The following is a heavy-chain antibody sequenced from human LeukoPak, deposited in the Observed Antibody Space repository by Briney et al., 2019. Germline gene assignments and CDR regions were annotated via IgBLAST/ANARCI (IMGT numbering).Heavy chain of an antibody. J-gene: IGHJ4*02. CDR3: ARDSTYWYDSGSSGPHYFDY. CDR2: ISSDGSKT. V-gene: IGHV3-30*01. Sequence: GGSPRLYCAASGFIFSNYAMHWVRQAPGKGLEWVALISSDGSKTYHADSVKGRFSISRDNSKNTLYLQLNSLRAEDTSVYYCARDSTYWYDSGSSGPHYFDYWGQGTLVTVSS. CDR1: GFIFSNYA. D-gene: IGHD3-10*01.